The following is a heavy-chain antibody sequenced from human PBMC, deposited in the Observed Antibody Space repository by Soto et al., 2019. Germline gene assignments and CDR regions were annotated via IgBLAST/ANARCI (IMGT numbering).Heavy chain of an antibody. CDR2: IIPIFGTA. CDR3: ARAYDFWSGYDSPDAFDI. D-gene: IGHD3-3*01. J-gene: IGHJ3*02. Sequence: GASVKVSCKASGGTFSSYAISWVRQAPGQGLEWVGVIIPIFGTANYAQKFQGRVTITADESTSTSYMELSSLRSEDTAVYYCARAYDFWSGYDSPDAFDIWGQGTMVTVSS. V-gene: IGHV1-69*13. CDR1: GGTFSSYA.